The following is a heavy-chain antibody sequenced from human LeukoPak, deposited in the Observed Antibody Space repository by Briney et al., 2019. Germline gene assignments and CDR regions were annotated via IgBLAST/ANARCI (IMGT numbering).Heavy chain of an antibody. V-gene: IGHV1-18*01. CDR1: GYTFTSYG. Sequence: ASVKVSCKASGYTFTSYGIGLVRQAPGQGLEWMGWMSTYSGNTNYAQKFQGRVTMTRDTSTSTAYMDLSSLRSEDTAVSYCARDGGPSMVRGVPYYYMDVGGKGPTVTVSS. J-gene: IGHJ6*03. D-gene: IGHD3-10*01. CDR2: MSTYSGNT. CDR3: ARDGGPSMVRGVPYYYMDV.